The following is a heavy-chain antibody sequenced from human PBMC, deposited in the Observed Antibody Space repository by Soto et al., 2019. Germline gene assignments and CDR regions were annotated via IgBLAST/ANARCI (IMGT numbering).Heavy chain of an antibody. J-gene: IGHJ6*02. CDR1: GGSISSYY. V-gene: IGHV4-59*01. CDR3: ARIRRGDTAMVGEGYYYGMDV. D-gene: IGHD5-18*01. CDR2: IYYSGST. Sequence: SQTLSLTCTVSGGSISSYYWSWIRQPPGKGLEWIGYIYYSGSTNYNPSLKSRVTISVDTSKNQFSLKLSSVTAADTAVYYCARIRRGDTAMVGEGYYYGMDVWGQGTTVTVSS.